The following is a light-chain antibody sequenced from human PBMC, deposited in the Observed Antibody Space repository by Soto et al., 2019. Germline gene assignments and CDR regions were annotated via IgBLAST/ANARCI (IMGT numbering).Light chain of an antibody. CDR1: SSNIGSNT. Sequence: QSVLTQPPSASGTHGQRVTIFCSGSSSNIGSNTVNWYQQLPGTAPKLVIYSNNQRPSGVPDRFSGSKSGTSASLAISGLQSEDEADYYCVAWDDSLNGYVVFGGGTKVTVL. CDR2: SNN. J-gene: IGLJ2*01. V-gene: IGLV1-44*01. CDR3: VAWDDSLNGYVV.